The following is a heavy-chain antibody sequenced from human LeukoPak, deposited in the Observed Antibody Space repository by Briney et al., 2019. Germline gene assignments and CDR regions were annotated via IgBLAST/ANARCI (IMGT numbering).Heavy chain of an antibody. Sequence: SETLSLTCAVYGGSFSGYYWSWIRQPPGKGLEWIGEINHSRSTNYNPSLKSRVTISVDTSKNQFSLKLSSVTAADTAVYYCARGTSSYDFWSGYYTGCFDYWGQGTLVTVSS. CDR1: GGSFSGYY. D-gene: IGHD3-3*01. CDR3: ARGTSSYDFWSGYYTGCFDY. V-gene: IGHV4-34*01. CDR2: INHSRST. J-gene: IGHJ4*02.